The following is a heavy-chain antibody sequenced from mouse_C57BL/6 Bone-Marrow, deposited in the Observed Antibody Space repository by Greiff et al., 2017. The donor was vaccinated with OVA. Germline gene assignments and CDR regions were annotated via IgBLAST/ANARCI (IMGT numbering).Heavy chain of an antibody. CDR1: GFNIKNTY. CDR2: IDPANGNT. D-gene: IGHD2-4*01. Sequence: EVQLQQSVAELVRPGASVKLSCTASGFNIKNTYMHWVKQRPEQGLEWIGRIDPANGNTKYAPKFQGKATITADTSSNTAYLQLSSLTSEDAAIYYCGRGGYYDYGLLGYWGQGTLVTVSA. CDR3: GRGGYYDYGLLGY. V-gene: IGHV14-3*01. J-gene: IGHJ3*01.